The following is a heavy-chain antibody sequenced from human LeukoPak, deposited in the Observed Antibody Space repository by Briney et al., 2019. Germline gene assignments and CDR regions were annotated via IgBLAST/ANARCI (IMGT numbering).Heavy chain of an antibody. J-gene: IGHJ5*02. V-gene: IGHV4-30-2*01. CDR1: GGFISSGGYS. Sequence: SQTLSLTCAVSGGFISSGGYSWSWIRQPPGKGLEWIGYIYHSGSTYYNPSLKSRVTISVDRSKNQFSLKLSSVTAADTAVYYCARRGSGVFDPWGQGTLVTVSS. D-gene: IGHD2-15*01. CDR2: IYHSGST. CDR3: ARRGSGVFDP.